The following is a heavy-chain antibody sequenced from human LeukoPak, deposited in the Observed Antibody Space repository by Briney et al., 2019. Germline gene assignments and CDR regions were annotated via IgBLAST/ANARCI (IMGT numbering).Heavy chain of an antibody. D-gene: IGHD5-18*01. CDR1: GGSVSSGSYY. V-gene: IGHV4-61*01. CDR2: IYYSGST. J-gene: IGHJ6*04. CDR3: AISSYGYRSMDV. Sequence: SETLSLTCTVSGGSVSSGSYYWSWLRQPPGTGLEWIGYIYYSGSTNYNPSLKSRVTISVDTSKNQFSLKLSSVTAADTAVYYCAISSYGYRSMDVWGKGTTVTVSS.